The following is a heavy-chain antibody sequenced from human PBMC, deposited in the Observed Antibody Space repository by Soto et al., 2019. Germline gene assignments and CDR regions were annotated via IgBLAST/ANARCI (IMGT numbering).Heavy chain of an antibody. CDR2: ITDSGTGT. CDR3: AKGLNNGRWYAED. Sequence: EVHLLESGGGLVHPGESLRLSCGASGFTFSSCVMTWVRQAPGKGLAWVSCITDSGTGTYYADSVKGRFTISRDNSKNTMYLQMNNLRAEDTGVYYCAKGLNNGRWYAEDWGQGTLVTVSS. CDR1: GFTFSSCV. V-gene: IGHV3-23*01. D-gene: IGHD6-13*01. J-gene: IGHJ4*02.